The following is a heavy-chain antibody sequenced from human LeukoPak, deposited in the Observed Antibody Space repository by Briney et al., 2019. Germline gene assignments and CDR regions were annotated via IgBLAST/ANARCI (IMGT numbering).Heavy chain of an antibody. CDR2: MKQDGSEI. CDR1: GFTFSSYW. J-gene: IGHJ6*02. CDR3: ARGHYGLDV. V-gene: IGHV3-7*03. Sequence: PGGSLRLSCAASGFTFSSYWMTWVRQAPGKGLEWVAYMKQDGSEIYYVDSVKGRFTISRDNANNSLYLQMSSLRAEDTAVYYCARGHYGLDVWGQGTTVTVSS.